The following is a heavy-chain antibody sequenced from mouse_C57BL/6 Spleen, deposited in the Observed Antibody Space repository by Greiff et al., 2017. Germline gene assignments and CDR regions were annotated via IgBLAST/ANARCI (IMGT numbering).Heavy chain of an antibody. Sequence: VQLVESGAELVRPGTSVKMSCKASGYTFTNYWIGWAKQRPGHGLEWIGDIYLGGGYATPNGKFKGKATLTADKSSSTAYMQCSSLTSEDSAIYYGARFPVEGDYFDDWGQGTTLTVAS. CDR1: GYTFTNYW. CDR2: IYLGGGYA. CDR3: ARFPVEGDYFDD. V-gene: IGHV1-63*01. J-gene: IGHJ2*01.